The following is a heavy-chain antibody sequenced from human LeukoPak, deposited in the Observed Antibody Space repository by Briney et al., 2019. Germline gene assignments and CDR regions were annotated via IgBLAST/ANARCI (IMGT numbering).Heavy chain of an antibody. Sequence: SSETLSLTCTVSGGSISRYYWRWIRQPAGKGLEWIGHIHTSGSTNYNPSLKSRVTMSVDTSKNQCSLKLSSVTAADTAVYYCATETASSEAFYMDVWGKGTTVTVSS. CDR1: GGSISRYY. CDR3: ATETASSEAFYMDV. V-gene: IGHV4-4*07. CDR2: IHTSGST. J-gene: IGHJ6*03. D-gene: IGHD1-26*01.